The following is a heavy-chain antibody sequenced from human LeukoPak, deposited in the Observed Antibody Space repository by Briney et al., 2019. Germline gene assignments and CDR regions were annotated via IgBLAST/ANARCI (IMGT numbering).Heavy chain of an antibody. D-gene: IGHD4-17*01. Sequence: GGSLRLSCAASGFTFSSYAMRWVRQAPGKGLEWVSGISGSGGSTYYADSVKGRFTISRDNSKNTLYLQMNSLRAEDTAVYYCARGYGDYGGALDYWGQGALVTVSS. CDR3: ARGYGDYGGALDY. V-gene: IGHV3-23*01. CDR2: ISGSGGST. CDR1: GFTFSSYA. J-gene: IGHJ4*02.